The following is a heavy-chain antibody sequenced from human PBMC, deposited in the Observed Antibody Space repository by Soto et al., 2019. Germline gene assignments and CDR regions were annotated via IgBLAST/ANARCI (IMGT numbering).Heavy chain of an antibody. CDR3: ARGTMTLFDY. CDR1: GFTFSDNG. V-gene: IGHV3-30*01. CDR2: ISYDGINT. J-gene: IGHJ4*02. D-gene: IGHD3-22*01. Sequence: GVSLRLSCAASGFTFSDNGFHWVRQAPGKGIERVAVISYDGINTYYADSVKGLFTMSRDISKSTVWLQMNSLRAEDTAVYYCARGTMTLFDYWGKGTLVTVSS.